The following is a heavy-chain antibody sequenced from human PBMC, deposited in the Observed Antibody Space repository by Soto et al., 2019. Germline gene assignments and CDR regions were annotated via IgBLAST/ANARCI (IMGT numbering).Heavy chain of an antibody. CDR1: GYTFTSYG. V-gene: IGHV1-69*06. J-gene: IGHJ6*02. CDR2: IIPIFGTA. CDR3: ARGTFDYYYYGMDV. Sequence: SVKVSCKASGYTFTSYGISWVRQAPGQGLEWMGGIIPIFGTANYAQKFQGRVTITADKSTSTAYMELSSLRSEDTAVYYCARGTFDYYYYGMDVWGQGTTVTVSS. D-gene: IGHD3-16*01.